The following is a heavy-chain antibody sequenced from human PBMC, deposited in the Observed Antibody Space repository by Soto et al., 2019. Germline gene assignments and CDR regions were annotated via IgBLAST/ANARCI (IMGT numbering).Heavy chain of an antibody. D-gene: IGHD3-3*01. CDR3: ARAATLSGYYTGGYYYGMDV. V-gene: IGHV4-61*01. CDR2: IYYSGST. CDR1: GGSVSSGSYY. J-gene: IGHJ6*02. Sequence: KTSETLSLTCTVSGGSVSSGSYYWSWIRQPPGKGLEWIGYIYYSGSTNYNPSLKSRVTISVDTSKNQFSLKLSSVTAADTAVYYCARAATLSGYYTGGYYYGMDVWGQGTTVTVSS.